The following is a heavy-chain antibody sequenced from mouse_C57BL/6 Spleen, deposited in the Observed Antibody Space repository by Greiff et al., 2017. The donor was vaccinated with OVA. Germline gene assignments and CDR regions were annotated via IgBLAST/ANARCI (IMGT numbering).Heavy chain of an antibody. CDR1: GYAFSSSW. Sequence: QVQLQQSGPELVKPGASVKISCKASGYAFSSSWMNWVKQRPGKGLEWIGRIYPGDGDTNYNGKFKGKATLTADKSSSTAYMQLSSLTSEDSAVYFCAREGGLENYYAMDYWGQGTSVTVSS. CDR2: IYPGDGDT. J-gene: IGHJ4*01. V-gene: IGHV1-82*01. CDR3: AREGGLENYYAMDY.